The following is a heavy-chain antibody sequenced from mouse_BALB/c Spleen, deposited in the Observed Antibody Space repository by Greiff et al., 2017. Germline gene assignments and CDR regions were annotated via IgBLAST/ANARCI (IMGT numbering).Heavy chain of an antibody. CDR3: TRRAFITTVVSPYFDY. D-gene: IGHD1-1*01. CDR2: INPSNGGT. Sequence: VQLQQPGAELVKPGASVKLSCKASGYTFTSYYMYWVKQRPGQGLEWIGEINPSNGGTNFNEKFKSKATLTVDKSSSTAYMQLSSLTSEDSAVYYCTRRAFITTVVSPYFDYWGQGTTLTVSS. V-gene: IGHV1S81*02. CDR1: GYTFTSYY. J-gene: IGHJ2*01.